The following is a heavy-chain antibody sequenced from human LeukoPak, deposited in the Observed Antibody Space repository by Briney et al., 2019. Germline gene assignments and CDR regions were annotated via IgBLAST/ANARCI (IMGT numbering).Heavy chain of an antibody. J-gene: IGHJ3*02. CDR2: INPSGGST. CDR3: ARGRSNYYYDSSGPRFPFDI. CDR1: GYTFTSYY. D-gene: IGHD3-22*01. Sequence: ASVKVSWKASGYTFTSYYMHWVRQAPGQGLEWMGIINPSGGSTSYAQKFQGRVTMTRDTSTSTVYMELSSLRSEDTAVYYCARGRSNYYYDSSGPRFPFDIWGQGTMVTVSS. V-gene: IGHV1-46*01.